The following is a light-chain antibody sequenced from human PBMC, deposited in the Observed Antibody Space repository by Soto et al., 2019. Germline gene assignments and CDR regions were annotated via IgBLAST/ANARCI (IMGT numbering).Light chain of an antibody. CDR2: AAS. V-gene: IGKV1-39*01. CDR1: QSISTY. CDR3: QQSYRTPIT. J-gene: IGKJ5*01. Sequence: DIQLTQSPSPRSASVVDRVVITFLASQSISTYLNWYQQKPGKAPKVLIYAASNLQSGVPPRFSGSGSGTDFTLTISSLQPEDVATYFCQQSYRTPITFGQGTRLEI.